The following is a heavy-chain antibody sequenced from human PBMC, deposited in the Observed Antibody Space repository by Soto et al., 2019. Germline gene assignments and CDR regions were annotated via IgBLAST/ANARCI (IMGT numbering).Heavy chain of an antibody. CDR1: GGSISGSSYY. V-gene: IGHV4-39*01. Sequence: SETLSLTCTVSGGSISGSSYYWGWIRQPPGKGLEWIGSIYYSGSTYYNPSLKSRVTISVDTSKNQFSLKLSSVTAADTAVYYCARHTPSSSWYLGGDYWGQGTLVTVSS. CDR3: ARHTPSSSWYLGGDY. CDR2: IYYSGST. D-gene: IGHD6-13*01. J-gene: IGHJ4*02.